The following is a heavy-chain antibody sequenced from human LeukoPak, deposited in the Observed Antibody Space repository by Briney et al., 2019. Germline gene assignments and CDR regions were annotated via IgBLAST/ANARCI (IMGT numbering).Heavy chain of an antibody. Sequence: VASVKVSCKASGYTFTSYGISWVRQAPGQGLEWMGWISAYNGNTNYAQKLQGRVTMTTDTSTSTAYMELRSLRSDDTAVYYCAREGSCEGTRCIVDSFDIWGQGTMVSVPS. J-gene: IGHJ3*02. CDR3: AREGSCEGTRCIVDSFDI. CDR2: ISAYNGNT. V-gene: IGHV1-18*01. CDR1: GYTFTSYG. D-gene: IGHD1-26*01.